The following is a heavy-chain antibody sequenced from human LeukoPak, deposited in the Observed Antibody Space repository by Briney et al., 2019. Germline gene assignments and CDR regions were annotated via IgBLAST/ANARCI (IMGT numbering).Heavy chain of an antibody. J-gene: IGHJ3*02. V-gene: IGHV3-30-3*01. D-gene: IGHD2-2*01. CDR3: ASQYCSSTSCYGGAFDI. Sequence: GRSLRLSCAASGFTFSSYAMHWVRQAPGKGLEWVAVISYDGSNKYYADSVKGRFTISRDNSKNTLYLQMNSLRAEDTAVYYCASQYCSSTSCYGGAFDIWGQGTMVTVSS. CDR1: GFTFSSYA. CDR2: ISYDGSNK.